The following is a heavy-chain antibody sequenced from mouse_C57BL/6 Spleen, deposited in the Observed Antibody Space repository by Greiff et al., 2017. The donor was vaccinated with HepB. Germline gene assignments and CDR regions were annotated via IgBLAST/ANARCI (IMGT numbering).Heavy chain of an antibody. D-gene: IGHD1-2*01. CDR2: IYPGDGDT. Sequence: VQLQQSGPELVKPGASVKISCKASGYAFSSSWMNWVKQRPGKGLEWIGRIYPGDGDTNYNGKYKGKATLTADKSSSTAYMQLSSLTSEDSAGYLCARGRYYGYDFDYWGQGTTLTVSS. J-gene: IGHJ2*01. CDR1: GYAFSSSW. CDR3: ARGRYYGYDFDY. V-gene: IGHV1-82*01.